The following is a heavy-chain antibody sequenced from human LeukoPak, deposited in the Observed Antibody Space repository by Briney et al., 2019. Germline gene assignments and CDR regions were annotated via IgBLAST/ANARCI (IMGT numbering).Heavy chain of an antibody. Sequence: SVKVSCKASGGTFSSYAISWVRQAPGQGLEWMGGIIPIFGTANYAQKFQGRVTITADKSTSTAYMELSSLRSEDTAVYYYARDAATTTTIYAFDIWGQGTMVTVSS. D-gene: IGHD5-24*01. CDR3: ARDAATTTTIYAFDI. V-gene: IGHV1-69*06. CDR1: GGTFSSYA. J-gene: IGHJ3*02. CDR2: IIPIFGTA.